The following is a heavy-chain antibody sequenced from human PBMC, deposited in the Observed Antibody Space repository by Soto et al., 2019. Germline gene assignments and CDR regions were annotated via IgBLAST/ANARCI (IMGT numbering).Heavy chain of an antibody. CDR1: GGSISSGGYY. V-gene: IGHV4-31*03. Sequence: SETLSLTCTVSGGSISSGGYYWSWIRQHPGKGLEWIGYIYSSGSTYYIPSLKSRVTISVDTSKSQFSLKLSSVTAADTAVYYCAREGQQLGFQVAFDIWGQATMVTV. D-gene: IGHD6-13*01. J-gene: IGHJ3*02. CDR3: AREGQQLGFQVAFDI. CDR2: IYSSGST.